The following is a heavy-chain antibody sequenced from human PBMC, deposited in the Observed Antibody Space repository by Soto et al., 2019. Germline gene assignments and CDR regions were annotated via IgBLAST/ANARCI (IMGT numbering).Heavy chain of an antibody. CDR2: INSDGSST. D-gene: IGHD6-19*01. V-gene: IGHV3-74*01. J-gene: IGHJ4*02. CDR3: VRGEGGWEAY. CDR1: GFTFSSHA. Sequence: GGSLRLSCAASGFTFSSHAMSWVRRAPGKGLVWVSRINSDGSSTTYADSVKGRFTISRDNAKNTLYLQMNSLRAEDTAVYYCVRGEGGWEAYWGQGTLVTVSS.